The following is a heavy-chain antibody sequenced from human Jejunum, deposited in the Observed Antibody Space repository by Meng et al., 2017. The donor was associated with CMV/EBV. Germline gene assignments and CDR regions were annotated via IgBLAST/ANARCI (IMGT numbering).Heavy chain of an antibody. D-gene: IGHD2-8*02. CDR2: IYYGGTT. J-gene: IGHJ6*02. CDR1: ISSSSYY. CDR3: ARGVLEVSNYYYGMDV. V-gene: IGHV4-39*01. Sequence: ISSSSYYWGWIRQPPGKGLEWIGSIYYGGTTFYNPSLKSRVTISGDMSKNQFSLTLSSLTAADTAVFYCARGVLEVSNYYYGMDVWGQGTTVTVSS.